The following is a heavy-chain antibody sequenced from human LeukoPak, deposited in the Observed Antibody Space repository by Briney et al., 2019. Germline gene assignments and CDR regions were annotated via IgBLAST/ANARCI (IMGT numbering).Heavy chain of an antibody. CDR2: ISSSGSTI. Sequence: QPGGSLRLSCAASGFTFSTYSMNWVRQAPGKGLEWVSYISSSGSTIYYADSVKGRFTISRDNAKNSLYLQMNSLRAEDTAVYYCASGSRDGYNYRFDYWGQGVLVTVSS. CDR1: GFTFSTYS. V-gene: IGHV3-48*04. CDR3: ASGSRDGYNYRFDY. D-gene: IGHD5-24*01. J-gene: IGHJ4*02.